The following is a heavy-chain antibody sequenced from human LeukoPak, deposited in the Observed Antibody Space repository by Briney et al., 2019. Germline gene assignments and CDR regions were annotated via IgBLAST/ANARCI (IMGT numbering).Heavy chain of an antibody. V-gene: IGHV3-7*03. CDR2: IKQDGSEK. Sequence: QSGGSLRLSCAASGFTFSSYWMSWVRQAPGKGLEWVANIKQDGSEKYYVDSVKGRFTISRDNAKNSLYLQMNSLRAEDTAVYYCASDDSGYGLDAFDIWGQGTMVTVSS. J-gene: IGHJ3*02. CDR1: GFTFSSYW. CDR3: ASDDSGYGLDAFDI. D-gene: IGHD5-12*01.